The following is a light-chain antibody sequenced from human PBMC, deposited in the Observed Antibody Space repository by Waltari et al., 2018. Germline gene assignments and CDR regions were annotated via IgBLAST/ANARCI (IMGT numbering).Light chain of an antibody. J-gene: IGKJ1*01. V-gene: IGKV3-15*01. CDR2: GAS. Sequence: ETVMTQSPATLSVSPGQRATLSCRASQSISSNLAWYQQKPGQAPRLLIYGASTRATGIPARFSGSGSGTEFNLTISSLQSEDFAVYYCQQYNNWPPGTFGHGTKVEIK. CDR1: QSISSN. CDR3: QQYNNWPPGT.